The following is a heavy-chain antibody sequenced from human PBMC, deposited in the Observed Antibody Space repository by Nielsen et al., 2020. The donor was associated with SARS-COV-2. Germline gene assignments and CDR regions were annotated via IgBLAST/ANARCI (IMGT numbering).Heavy chain of an antibody. V-gene: IGHV4-4*02. Sequence: SETLPLTCAVSGGSVSSNVWWTWVRQSPGKGLEWIGEVSHSGSTNYKPSLKSRVTLSMDKSKRQVSLRLTSVSAADTAVYFCARGHLVVVPSPILGLGPFFYSFYLDVWGKGTTVIVSS. CDR1: GGSVSSNVW. CDR2: VSHSGST. D-gene: IGHD2-2*02. J-gene: IGHJ6*03. CDR3: ARGHLVVVPSPILGLGPFFYSFYLDV.